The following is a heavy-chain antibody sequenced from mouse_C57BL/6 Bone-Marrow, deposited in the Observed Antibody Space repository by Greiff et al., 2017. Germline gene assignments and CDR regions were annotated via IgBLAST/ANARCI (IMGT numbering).Heavy chain of an antibody. CDR1: GYTFTDYY. CDR2: IYPGSGNT. D-gene: IGHD1-1*01. Sequence: VQLQQSGAELVRPGASVKLSCKASGYTFTDYYINWVKQRPGQGLEWIARIYPGSGNTYYNEKFQGKATLPAEKSSSTAYMQLSSLTSEDAAVYFCAGPYYYGSSYGYYAMDDWGQGTSVTVSS. V-gene: IGHV1-76*01. J-gene: IGHJ4*01. CDR3: AGPYYYGSSYGYYAMDD.